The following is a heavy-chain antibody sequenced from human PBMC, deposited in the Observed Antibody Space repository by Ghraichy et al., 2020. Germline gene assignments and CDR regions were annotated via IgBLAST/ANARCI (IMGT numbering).Heavy chain of an antibody. Sequence: ASGKVSCKASGSIFTSYDINWVRQATGQGLEWMGWMNPNSGNTGNAQNFQGRVTMTRNTSISTAYMELSSLTSEDTAVYYCATTAHGWLFNVWGQGTTVTVSS. CDR3: ATTAHGWLFNV. CDR2: MNPNSGNT. D-gene: IGHD3-22*01. J-gene: IGHJ6*02. CDR1: GSIFTSYD. V-gene: IGHV1-8*01.